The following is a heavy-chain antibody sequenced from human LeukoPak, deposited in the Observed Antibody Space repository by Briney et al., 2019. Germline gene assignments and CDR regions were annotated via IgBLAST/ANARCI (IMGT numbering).Heavy chain of an antibody. CDR1: GFTFSGYA. Sequence: GGSLRLSCAASGFTFSGYAMSWVRQAPGKGLEWVSAISVSGGSTYYADSVKGRFTISRDNSKNTLYLEMNSLRAEDTAVYYCAKEEASQLLRLVDYWGQGTLVTVSS. CDR2: ISVSGGST. J-gene: IGHJ4*02. D-gene: IGHD2-2*01. V-gene: IGHV3-23*01. CDR3: AKEEASQLLRLVDY.